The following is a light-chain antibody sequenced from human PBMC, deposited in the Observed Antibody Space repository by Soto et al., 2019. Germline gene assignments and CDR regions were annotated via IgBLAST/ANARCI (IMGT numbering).Light chain of an antibody. V-gene: IGKV3-20*01. CDR3: QQYGSSSFT. CDR2: GAS. CDR1: QSLSNSY. Sequence: EIVLTQSPGTLSLSPGERATLSCRASQSLSNSYLAWYQQKPGQAPRLLIYGASSRATGIPDRFSGSGSGTDFTLTISRLEPEDFAVYYCQQYGSSSFTFGPGTKVDIK. J-gene: IGKJ3*01.